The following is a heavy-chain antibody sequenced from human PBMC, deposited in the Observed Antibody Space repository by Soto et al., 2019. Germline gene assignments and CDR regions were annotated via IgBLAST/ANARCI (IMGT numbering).Heavy chain of an antibody. V-gene: IGHV3-7*01. CDR2: IKQDGSEK. J-gene: IGHJ6*02. Sequence: LRLSCEASGLVFSSFWMSWVRQAPGKGLEWVAYIKQDGSEKYYVDSVKGRFTISRDNPKGSLYLQMNNLRAEDTAVYYCARGHKGLEVWGQGTTVTVSS. CDR3: ARGHKGLEV. CDR1: GLVFSSFW.